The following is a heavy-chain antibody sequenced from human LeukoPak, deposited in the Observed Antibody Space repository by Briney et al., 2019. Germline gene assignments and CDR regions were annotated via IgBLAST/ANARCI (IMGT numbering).Heavy chain of an antibody. Sequence: PSETLSLTCAVYGGSFSGYCWSWIRQPPGKGLEWIGEINHSGSTNYNPSLKSRVTISVDTSKNQFSLKLSSVTAADTAVYYCARGPLRSTFDYWGQGTLVTVSS. CDR1: GGSFSGYC. CDR3: ARGPLRSTFDY. CDR2: INHSGST. V-gene: IGHV4-34*01. J-gene: IGHJ4*02. D-gene: IGHD4-17*01.